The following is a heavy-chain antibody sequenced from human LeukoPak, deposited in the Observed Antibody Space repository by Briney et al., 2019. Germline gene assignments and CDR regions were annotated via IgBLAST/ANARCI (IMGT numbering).Heavy chain of an antibody. CDR1: GFTFSSYA. V-gene: IGHV3-30-3*01. J-gene: IGHJ6*02. CDR2: ISYDGSNK. CDR3: ARAAYHYAMDV. Sequence: GRSLRLSCAASGFTFSSYAMHWVRQAPGKGLEWVAVISYDGSNKSYADSVKGRFTISKDNSKNTLYLQMNSLRAEDTAVYYCARAAYHYAMDVWGQGTTVTVSS.